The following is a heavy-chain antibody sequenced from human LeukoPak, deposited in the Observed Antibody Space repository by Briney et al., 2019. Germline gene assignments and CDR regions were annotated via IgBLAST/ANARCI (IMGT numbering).Heavy chain of an antibody. CDR3: VRDLNVDTAGIDY. D-gene: IGHD5-18*01. CDR2: ISAYNGNT. V-gene: IGHV1-18*01. Sequence: ASVKVSCKASGGTFSSYAISWVRQAPGQGLEWMGWISAYNGNTNYAQKLQGRVTMTTDTSTSTAYMELRSLRSDDTAVYYCVRDLNVDTAGIDYWGQGTLVTVSS. J-gene: IGHJ4*02. CDR1: GGTFSSYA.